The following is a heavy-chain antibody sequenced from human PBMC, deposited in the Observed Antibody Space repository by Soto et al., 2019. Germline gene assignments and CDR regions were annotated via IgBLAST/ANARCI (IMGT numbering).Heavy chain of an antibody. D-gene: IGHD3-22*01. J-gene: IGHJ4*02. CDR3: TRQRYYDSSAPLTS. CDR1: GFTFSGSA. Sequence: GGSLRLSCAASGFTFSGSAMHWVRQASGKGLEWVGRIRSKANSYATAYAASVKGRFTISRDDSKNTAYLQMNSLKTEDTAVYYCTRQRYYDSSAPLTSWGQGTLVTVSS. V-gene: IGHV3-73*01. CDR2: IRSKANSYAT.